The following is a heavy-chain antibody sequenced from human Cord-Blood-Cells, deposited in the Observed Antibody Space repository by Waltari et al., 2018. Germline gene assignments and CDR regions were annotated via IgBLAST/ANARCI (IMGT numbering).Heavy chain of an antibody. J-gene: IGHJ5*02. CDR2: INHSGST. V-gene: IGHV4-34*01. Sequence: QVQLQQWGAGLLKPSETLSLTCAVYGGSFSGYYWGWIRQPPGKGLEWIGEINHSGSTNYNPSLKSRVTISVDTSKNQFSLKLSSVTAADTAVYYCARGNRGSGSYPWGQGTLVTVSS. D-gene: IGHD3-10*01. CDR1: GGSFSGYY. CDR3: ARGNRGSGSYP.